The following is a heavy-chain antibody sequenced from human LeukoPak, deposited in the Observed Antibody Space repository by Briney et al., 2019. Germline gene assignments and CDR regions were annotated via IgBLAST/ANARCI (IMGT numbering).Heavy chain of an antibody. Sequence: SGTLSLTCAVSGGSISSSNWWSWVRQPPGKGLEWIGEIYHSGSTNYNPSLKSRVTISVDKSKNQFSLNLRSVTAADTAVYYCGRHANGDSSAAFDLWGQGTMVFVSS. J-gene: IGHJ3*01. CDR2: IYHSGST. CDR1: GGSISSSNW. V-gene: IGHV4-4*02. CDR3: GRHANGDSSAAFDL. D-gene: IGHD2-8*01.